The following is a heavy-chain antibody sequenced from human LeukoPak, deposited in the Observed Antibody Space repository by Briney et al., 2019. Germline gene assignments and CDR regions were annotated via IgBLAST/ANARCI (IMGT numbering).Heavy chain of an antibody. D-gene: IGHD4-23*01. CDR2: IYYSGRT. CDR1: GGSIMVAAYS. V-gene: IGHV4-30-2*01. J-gene: IGHJ3*02. CDR3: ARGYGDNSGAFDI. Sequence: SETLSLTCTVSGGSIMVAAYSWSWIRQPPGKGLEWIGYIYYSGRTYYNPSLKTRVTISLDRSKNQFSLKLSSVTAADTAVYFCARGYGDNSGAFDIWGQGTLVTVSS.